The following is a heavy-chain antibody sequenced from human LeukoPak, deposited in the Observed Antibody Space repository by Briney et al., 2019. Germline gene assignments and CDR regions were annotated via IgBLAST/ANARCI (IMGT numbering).Heavy chain of an antibody. D-gene: IGHD5-12*01. CDR1: GYTFAGYY. J-gene: IGHJ4*02. Sequence: ASVKVSCKASGYTFAGYYMHWVRQAPGQGLEWMGWINPNSGGTNYAQKFQGRVTMTRDTSISTAYMELSRLRSDDTAVYYCASRTGYSGYEGLDYWGQGTLVTVSS. V-gene: IGHV1-2*02. CDR3: ASRTGYSGYEGLDY. CDR2: INPNSGGT.